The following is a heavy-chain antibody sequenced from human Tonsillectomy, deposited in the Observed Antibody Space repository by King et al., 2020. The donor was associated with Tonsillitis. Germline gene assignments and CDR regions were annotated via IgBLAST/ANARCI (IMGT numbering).Heavy chain of an antibody. CDR3: ASWLNSGGRFDY. J-gene: IGHJ4*02. V-gene: IGHV4-39*01. CDR1: GGSISSSSYY. D-gene: IGHD2-15*01. CDR2: IYYSGST. Sequence: QLQESGPGLVKPSETLSLTCTVSGGSISSSSYYWGWIRQPPGKGLEWIGSIYYSGSTYYNPSLKSRVTISVDTSKNQFSLKLSSVTAADTAVYYCASWLNSGGRFDYWGQGTLVTVSS.